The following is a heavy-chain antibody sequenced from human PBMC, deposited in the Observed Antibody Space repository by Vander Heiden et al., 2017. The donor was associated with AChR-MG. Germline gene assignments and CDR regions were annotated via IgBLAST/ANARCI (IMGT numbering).Heavy chain of an antibody. J-gene: IGHJ3*02. CDR2: IYYSGST. D-gene: IGHD3-10*01. CDR1: GGPISSGEYY. CDR3: ARARGGSGAGI. V-gene: IGHV4-30-4*01. Sequence: QVQLQESGPALVKPSQTLSLTCTVPGGPISSGEYYWSWIRQPPGKGLEWIGYIYYSGSTYYNPSLKRRVTISVDTSKNQFSLKLSSVTAADTAVYYCARARGGSGAGIWGQGTMVTVSS.